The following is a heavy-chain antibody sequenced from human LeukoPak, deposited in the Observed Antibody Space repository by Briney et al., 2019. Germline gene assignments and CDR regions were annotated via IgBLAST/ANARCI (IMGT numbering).Heavy chain of an antibody. Sequence: IPSETLSLTCSVSDVSITNAYYWGWIRQPPGRGLEYLGNIYHSGATYYNPSLKSRVTISVDTSRNHFSLKLSSVTAADTAFYYCARLITSGSYYFDLWGQGTLVTVSS. CDR1: DVSITNAYY. CDR3: ARLITSGSYYFDL. J-gene: IGHJ4*02. V-gene: IGHV4-38-2*02. CDR2: IYHSGAT. D-gene: IGHD6-19*01.